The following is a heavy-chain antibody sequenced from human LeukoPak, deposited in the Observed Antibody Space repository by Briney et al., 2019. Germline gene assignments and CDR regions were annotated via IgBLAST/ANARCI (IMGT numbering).Heavy chain of an antibody. J-gene: IGHJ4*02. D-gene: IGHD3-22*01. V-gene: IGHV4-39*01. CDR3: ASKYYYDSSGYYPFDY. CDR1: GGSISSSSYY. Sequence: SETLSLTCTVSGGSISSSSYYWGWIRQPPGKGLEWIGSIYYSGSTYYNPSLKSRVTISVGTSKNQFSLKLSSVTAADTAVYYCASKYYYDSSGYYPFDYWGQGTLVTVSS. CDR2: IYYSGST.